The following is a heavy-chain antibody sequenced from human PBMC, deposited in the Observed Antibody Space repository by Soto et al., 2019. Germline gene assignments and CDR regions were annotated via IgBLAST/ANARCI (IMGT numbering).Heavy chain of an antibody. CDR1: GFTLSSYG. D-gene: IGHD3-10*02. J-gene: IGHJ5*02. V-gene: IGHV3-33*01. Sequence: PGGSLRLSCAASGFTLSSYGMHWVRQAPGKGLEWVAVIWYDGSNKYYADSVKGRFTISRDNSKNTLYLQMNSLRAEDTAVYYCARTRDMLGWFEPWGQGTLVTVSS. CDR2: IWYDGSNK. CDR3: ARTRDMLGWFEP.